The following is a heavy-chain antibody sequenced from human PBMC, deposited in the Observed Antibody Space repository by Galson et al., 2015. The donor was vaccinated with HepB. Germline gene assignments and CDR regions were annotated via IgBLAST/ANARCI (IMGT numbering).Heavy chain of an antibody. J-gene: IGHJ6*02. D-gene: IGHD3-22*01. Sequence: SLRLSCAASGFTFSSYGMHWVRQAPGKGLEWVAFIRYDGSNKYYADSVKGRFTISRDNSKNTLYLQMNSLRAEDTAVYYCAKYYYDSSEASLYYYYGMDVWGQGTTVTVSS. CDR1: GFTFSSYG. CDR2: IRYDGSNK. V-gene: IGHV3-30*02. CDR3: AKYYYDSSEASLYYYYGMDV.